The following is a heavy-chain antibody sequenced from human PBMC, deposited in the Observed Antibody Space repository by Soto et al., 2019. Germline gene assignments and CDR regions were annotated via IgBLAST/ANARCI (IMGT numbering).Heavy chain of an antibody. CDR2: INHRGSL. V-gene: IGHV4-31*03. CDR3: ARELPQRQGRNMDV. J-gene: IGHJ6*02. CDR1: GGSVTTGDQY. D-gene: IGHD1-1*01. Sequence: TLSLACTVTGGSVTTGDQYWTWSRHRPGEGLEWFGYINHRGSLYYNPSLESRVSMSVDTSKNQFSLNLSYVTAADTAVYYCARELPQRQGRNMDVWGQGTTGTVS.